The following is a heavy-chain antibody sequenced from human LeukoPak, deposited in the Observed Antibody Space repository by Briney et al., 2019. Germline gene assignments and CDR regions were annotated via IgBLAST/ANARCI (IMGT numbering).Heavy chain of an antibody. V-gene: IGHV1-69*13. J-gene: IGHJ5*02. CDR3: ARADIVVVPAAIHPYNWFDP. Sequence: SVKVSCKASGGTFSSYAISWVRQAPGQGLEWMGGIIPIFGTANYAQKFQGRVTITADESTSTAYMELSSLRSEDTAVYYCARADIVVVPAAIHPYNWFDPWGQGTLVTVSS. D-gene: IGHD2-2*01. CDR2: IIPIFGTA. CDR1: GGTFSSYA.